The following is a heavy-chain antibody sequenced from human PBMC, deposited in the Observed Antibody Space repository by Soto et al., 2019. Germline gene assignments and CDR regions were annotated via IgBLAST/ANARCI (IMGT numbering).Heavy chain of an antibody. J-gene: IGHJ4*02. V-gene: IGHV2-5*02. CDR1: GFSLSTSGVG. Sequence: QITLRESGPTLVKPTQTRTLTCTISGFSLSTSGVGVGWIRQPPGKSLEWLALIYWDDVQRYSPSLKTRLTITKDTSRSQVVLTMTNMDPVDTATYYCAHSPCSGGTCYLFDYWGQGTLVTVSS. CDR2: IYWDDVQ. D-gene: IGHD2-15*01. CDR3: AHSPCSGGTCYLFDY.